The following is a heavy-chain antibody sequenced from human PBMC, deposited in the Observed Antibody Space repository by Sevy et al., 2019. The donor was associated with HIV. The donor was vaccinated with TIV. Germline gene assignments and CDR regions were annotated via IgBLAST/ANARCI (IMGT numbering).Heavy chain of an antibody. D-gene: IGHD3-22*01. CDR1: GFTVSSNY. CDR2: IYSGGST. V-gene: IGHV3-53*01. Sequence: EGSLRLSCAASGFTVSSNYMSWVRQAPGKGLEWVSVIYSGGSTYYADSVKGRFTISRDNSKNTLYLQMNSLRAEDTAVYYCARACDYYDSNGYLDYWGQGTLVTVSS. CDR3: ARACDYYDSNGYLDY. J-gene: IGHJ4*02.